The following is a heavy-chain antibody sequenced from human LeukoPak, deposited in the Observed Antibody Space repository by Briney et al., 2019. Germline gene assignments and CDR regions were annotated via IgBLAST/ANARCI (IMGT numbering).Heavy chain of an antibody. CDR2: VDPEEGET. V-gene: IGHV1-24*01. D-gene: IGHD1-26*01. J-gene: IGHJ4*02. Sequence: ASVKVSCKVSGYILNEISIHWVRQAPGKGLEWMGGVDPEEGETIYAQKFQGRVTMTEDTSTETAYLEVSSLRPDDTAVYYCARDLYSGTYWYFESWGQGTLVTVSS. CDR1: GYILNEIS. CDR3: ARDLYSGTYWYFES.